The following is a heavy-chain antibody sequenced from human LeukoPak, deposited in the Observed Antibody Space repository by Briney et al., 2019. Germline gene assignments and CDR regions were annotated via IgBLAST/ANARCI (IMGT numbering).Heavy chain of an antibody. J-gene: IGHJ6*02. CDR3: AKSVAIYFYYGLDV. CDR1: GFTFSDHY. Sequence: GGSLRLSCAASGFTFSDHYMDWVRQTPGKGLEWVSAISGSGGSTYYADSVKGRFTISRDNSKNTLFLQMDSLRAEDTAPYYCAKSVAIYFYYGLDVWGQGTTVTVSS. D-gene: IGHD3-3*01. V-gene: IGHV3-23*01. CDR2: ISGSGGST.